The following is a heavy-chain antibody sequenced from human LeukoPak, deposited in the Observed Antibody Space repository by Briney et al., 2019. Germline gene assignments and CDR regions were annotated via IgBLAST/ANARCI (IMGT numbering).Heavy chain of an antibody. Sequence: SETLSLTCTVFRGSISSSGYSWGWIRQPPGKGLAWIGSVYYSGGTYYNPSLKSRVTISVDTSKNQFSLKLSSVTAADTAVYYCARQRYSSGWSDYWGQGTLVTVSS. CDR3: ARQRYSSGWSDY. V-gene: IGHV4-39*01. CDR2: VYYSGGT. J-gene: IGHJ4*02. CDR1: RGSISSSGYS. D-gene: IGHD6-19*01.